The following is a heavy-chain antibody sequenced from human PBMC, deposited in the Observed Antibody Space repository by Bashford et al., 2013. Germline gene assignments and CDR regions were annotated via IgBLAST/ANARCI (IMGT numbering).Heavy chain of an antibody. V-gene: IGHV4-34*01. CDR3: ARAGGYRPNFDY. J-gene: IGHJ4*02. CDR2: INHSGST. CDR1: GGSFSGYY. D-gene: IGHD5-12*01. Sequence: SETLSLTCAVYGGSFSGYYWSWIRQPPGKGLEWIGEINHSGSTNYNPSLKSRVTISVDTSKNQFSLKLSSVTAADTAVYYCARAGGYRPNFDYWGQGTLVTVSS.